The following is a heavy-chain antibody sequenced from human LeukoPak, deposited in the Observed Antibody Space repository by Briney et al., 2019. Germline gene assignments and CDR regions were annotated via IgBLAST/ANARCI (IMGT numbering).Heavy chain of an antibody. J-gene: IGHJ5*02. CDR1: GYTFTSYF. CDR3: AREVENWFDP. V-gene: IGHV1-46*01. Sequence: ASVRVSCKASGYTFTSYFMHWVRQAPGQGLEWMGIINPSGGSTTYAQKFQGRVTMTRDTSTSTVYMEMSSLRSEDTAVYYCAREVENWFDPWGQGILVTVSS. CDR2: INPSGGST.